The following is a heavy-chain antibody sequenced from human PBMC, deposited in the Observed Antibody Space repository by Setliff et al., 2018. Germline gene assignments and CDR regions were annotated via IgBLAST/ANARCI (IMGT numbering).Heavy chain of an antibody. CDR2: IYTGGST. CDR1: GDSMSNYY. J-gene: IGHJ6*03. D-gene: IGHD3-22*01. CDR3: ARRSPAYYSDSSGYFYDTSPYMDV. Sequence: PSETLSLTCTVSGDSMSNYYWSWIRQPPGKTLEWIGYIYTGGSTHYNPSLKSRVTIDTSKNQFSLKLSPVTAADTAVYYCARRSPAYYSDSSGYFYDTSPYMDVWGKGTTVTVSS. V-gene: IGHV4-4*08.